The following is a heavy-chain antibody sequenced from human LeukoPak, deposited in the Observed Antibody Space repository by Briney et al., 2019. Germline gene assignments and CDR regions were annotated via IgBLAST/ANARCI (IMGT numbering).Heavy chain of an antibody. V-gene: IGHV4-38-2*02. D-gene: IGHD3-22*01. J-gene: IGHJ4*02. CDR2: IYHSGST. CDR3: ARGGADYYDSSRLRYFDY. CDR1: GYSISSGYY. Sequence: SETLSLTCTVSGYSISSGYYWGWIRQPPGKGVEWIGRIYHSGSTYYNPSLKSRVTISVDTSNTQFSLKLSSVTAADTAVYYCARGGADYYDSSRLRYFDYWGQGTLVTVSS.